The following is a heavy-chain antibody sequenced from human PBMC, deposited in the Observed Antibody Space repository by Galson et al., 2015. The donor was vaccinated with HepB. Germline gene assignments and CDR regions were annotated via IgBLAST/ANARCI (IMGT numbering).Heavy chain of an antibody. Sequence: SLRLSCAASGFTFSSYGMHWVRQAPGKGLEWVAVISYDGSNKYYADSVKGRFTISRDNSKNTLYLQMNSVRAEDTAVYYCAKDGRVAMPFDYWGQGTLVTVSS. J-gene: IGHJ4*02. CDR1: GFTFSSYG. V-gene: IGHV3-30*18. CDR2: ISYDGSNK. D-gene: IGHD3/OR15-3a*01. CDR3: AKDGRVAMPFDY.